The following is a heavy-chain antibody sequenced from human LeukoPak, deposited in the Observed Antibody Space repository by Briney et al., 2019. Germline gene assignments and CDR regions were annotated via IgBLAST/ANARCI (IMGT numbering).Heavy chain of an antibody. CDR2: ISVYNGNV. D-gene: IGHD6-19*01. CDR3: ARTIGSGWPYYYYYGMDV. Sequence: ASVKVSCKASGYTFTSYGISWVRQAPGQGLEWMGWISVYNGNVNYAQKFQGRVTMTEDTSTDTAYMELSSLRSEDTAVYYCARTIGSGWPYYYYYGMDVWGQGTTVTVSS. V-gene: IGHV1-18*01. J-gene: IGHJ6*02. CDR1: GYTFTSYG.